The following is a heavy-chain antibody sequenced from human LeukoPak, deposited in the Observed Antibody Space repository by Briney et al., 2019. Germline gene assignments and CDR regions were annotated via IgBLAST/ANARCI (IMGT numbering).Heavy chain of an antibody. J-gene: IGHJ4*02. D-gene: IGHD6-13*01. CDR1: GGSVSSSGYY. CDR2: IYSTGST. V-gene: IGHV4-39*02. Sequence: SETLSLTCTVSGGSVSSSGYYWGWIRQPPGTGLEWIGSIYSTGSTYYNPSLKSRVTIFVVTSKNHFSLKLTSVTAADSAVYYCARESGSSWETLYDYWGQGTLVTVSS. CDR3: ARESGSSWETLYDY.